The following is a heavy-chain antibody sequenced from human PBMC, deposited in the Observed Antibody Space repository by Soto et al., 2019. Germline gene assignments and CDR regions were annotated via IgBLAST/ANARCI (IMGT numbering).Heavy chain of an antibody. CDR2: IYYSGST. V-gene: IGHV4-59*01. D-gene: IGHD5-12*01. CDR3: VRVLSGYDWGVRPYYYYGMDV. J-gene: IGHJ6*02. Sequence: PSETLSLTCTVSGGSISSYYWSWIRQPPGKGLEWIGYIYYSGSTNYNPSHKSRVTISVDTSNNQFSLKLSSVTAAVTAVYYCVRVLSGYDWGVRPYYYYGMDVWGQGTTVTVSS. CDR1: GGSISSYY.